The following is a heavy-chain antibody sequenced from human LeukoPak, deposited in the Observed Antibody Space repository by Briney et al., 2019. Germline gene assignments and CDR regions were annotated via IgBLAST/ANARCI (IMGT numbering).Heavy chain of an antibody. J-gene: IGHJ3*02. Sequence: GGSLRLSCAASGFTVSSNYMSWVRQAPGKGLEWVSVIYSGGSTYYADSVKGRFTISRDNSKNTLYLQMNSLRAEDTAVYYCAKDIDVYDSSGPSYGAFDIWGQGTMVTVSS. V-gene: IGHV3-53*01. CDR3: AKDIDVYDSSGPSYGAFDI. D-gene: IGHD3-22*01. CDR2: IYSGGST. CDR1: GFTVSSNY.